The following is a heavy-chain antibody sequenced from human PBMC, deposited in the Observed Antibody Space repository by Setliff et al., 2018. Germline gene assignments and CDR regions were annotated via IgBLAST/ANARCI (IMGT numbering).Heavy chain of an antibody. V-gene: IGHV1-24*01. J-gene: IGHJ3*02. D-gene: IGHD1-26*01. Sequence: ASVKVSCKVSGYTLTELSMHWVRQAPGKGLEWXGGFDXXXXXXXYAQKFXXXVTMTKDTSTDTAYMELSSLRSEDTAVYYCATNLNSGSLTPDAFDIWGQGTMVTV. CDR1: GYTLTELS. CDR2: FDXXXXXX. CDR3: ATNLNSGSLTPDAFDI.